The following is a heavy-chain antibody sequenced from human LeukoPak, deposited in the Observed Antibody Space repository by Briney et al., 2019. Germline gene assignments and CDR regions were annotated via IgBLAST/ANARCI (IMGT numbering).Heavy chain of an antibody. D-gene: IGHD4-11*01. CDR3: VSDYTRSDY. CDR2: INQDGSEK. V-gene: IGHV3-7*01. J-gene: IGHJ4*02. Sequence: GGSLRLSCAASGFTLSTYWMNWVRQAPRKGLEWVANINQDGSEKNYGDSVKGRFTISRDNAKNSLYLQMHSLRAEDTAVYYSVSDYTRSDYWGQGTLVTVSS. CDR1: GFTLSTYW.